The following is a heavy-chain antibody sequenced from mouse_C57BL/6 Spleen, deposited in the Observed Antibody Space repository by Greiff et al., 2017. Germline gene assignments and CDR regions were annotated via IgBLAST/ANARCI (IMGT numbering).Heavy chain of an antibody. CDR1: GYTFTSYW. CDR3: ARRGVDGPAWFAY. V-gene: IGHV1-53*01. J-gene: IGHJ3*01. D-gene: IGHD2-3*01. Sequence: QVQLKQPGTELVKPGASVKLSCKASGYTFTSYWMHWVKQRPGQGLEWIGNINPSNGGTNYNEKFKSKATLTVDKSSSTAYMQLSSLTSEDSAVYDCARRGVDGPAWFAYWGQGTLVTVSA. CDR2: INPSNGGT.